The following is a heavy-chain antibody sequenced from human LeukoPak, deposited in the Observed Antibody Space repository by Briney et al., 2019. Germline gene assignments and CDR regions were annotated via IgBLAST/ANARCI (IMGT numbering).Heavy chain of an antibody. CDR3: ARGWELLGIDY. CDR1: XXTFXXYA. V-gene: IGHV3-64*01. CDR2: ISSNGGST. J-gene: IGHJ4*02. D-gene: IGHD1-26*01. Sequence: XXTFXXYAMXWVRQAPXKGLEYVSAISSNGGSTYYANSVKGRFTISRDNSKNTLYLQMGSLRAEDMAVYYCARGWELLGIDYWGQGTLVTVSS.